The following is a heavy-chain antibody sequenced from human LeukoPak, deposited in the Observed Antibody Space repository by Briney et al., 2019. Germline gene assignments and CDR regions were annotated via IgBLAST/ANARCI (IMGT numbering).Heavy chain of an antibody. Sequence: GGSLRLSCAASGFTFSDYYMSWIRQAPGKGLEWVSYISSSGSTIYYADSVMGRFTISRDNAKNSLYLQMNSLRAEDTAVYYCARDLYSGSYYDYWGQGTLVTVSS. D-gene: IGHD1-26*01. J-gene: IGHJ4*02. CDR2: ISSSGSTI. CDR3: ARDLYSGSYYDY. CDR1: GFTFSDYY. V-gene: IGHV3-11*01.